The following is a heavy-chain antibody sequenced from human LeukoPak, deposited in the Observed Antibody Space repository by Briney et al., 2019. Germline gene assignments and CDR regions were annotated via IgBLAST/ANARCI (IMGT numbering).Heavy chain of an antibody. CDR1: GFIFSGAW. CDR3: TTAHLNLEHADY. V-gene: IGHV3-15*01. D-gene: IGHD3-3*01. J-gene: IGHJ4*02. Sequence: MPGGSLRLSCTASGFIFSGAWLNWFRQAPGKRLEWVGRIKNKVDGGTTDYAAPVKGRSTISRDDPKNTLYLQMNRLKTEDTAVYYCTTAHLNLEHADYWGQGTLVTVSS. CDR2: IKNKVDGGTT.